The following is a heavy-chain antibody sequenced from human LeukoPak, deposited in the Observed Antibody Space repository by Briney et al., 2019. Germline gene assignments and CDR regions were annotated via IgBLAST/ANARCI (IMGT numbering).Heavy chain of an antibody. D-gene: IGHD2-21*02. Sequence: GGSLRLSCAASGFTFSDYYMSWIRQAPGKGLEWVSLIYSGGSTYYADSVKGRFTISRDNSKNTLYLQMNSLRAEDTAVYYCARMGVAYCGGDCYVFDYWGQGTLVTVSS. CDR2: IYSGGST. J-gene: IGHJ4*02. CDR3: ARMGVAYCGGDCYVFDY. V-gene: IGHV3-66*01. CDR1: GFTFSDYY.